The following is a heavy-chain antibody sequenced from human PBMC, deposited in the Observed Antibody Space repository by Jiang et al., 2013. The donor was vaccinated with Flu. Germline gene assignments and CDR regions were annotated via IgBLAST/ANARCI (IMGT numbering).Heavy chain of an antibody. D-gene: IGHD4/OR15-4a*01. Sequence: VQLLESGGGVVQPGGSLRLSCAASGFTLNTCGMHWVRQAPGKGLEWVAGISYDGSNEYHADSVKGRFTISRDNSKNTLYLQMNSLRVDDTAVYYCANGLVRGASKPPLRAPFDLWGQGTMVTFSS. CDR3: ANGLVRGASKPPLRAPFDL. J-gene: IGHJ3*01. CDR2: ISYDGSNE. CDR1: GFTLNTCG. V-gene: IGHV3-30*18.